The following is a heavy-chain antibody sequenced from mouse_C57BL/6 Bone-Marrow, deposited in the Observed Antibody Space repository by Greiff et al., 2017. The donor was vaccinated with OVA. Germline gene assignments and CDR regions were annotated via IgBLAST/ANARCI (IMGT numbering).Heavy chain of an antibody. CDR1: GYSITSGYY. CDR3: ARAVYDGYYYFDY. CDR2: ISYDGSN. Sequence: EVQLVESGPGLVKPSQSLSLTCSVTGYSITSGYYWNWIRQFPGNKLEWMGYISYDGSNNYNPSLKNRISITRDTSKNQFLLKLNSVTTEDTATYYCARAVYDGYYYFDYWGQGTTLTVSA. V-gene: IGHV3-6*01. J-gene: IGHJ2*01. D-gene: IGHD2-3*01.